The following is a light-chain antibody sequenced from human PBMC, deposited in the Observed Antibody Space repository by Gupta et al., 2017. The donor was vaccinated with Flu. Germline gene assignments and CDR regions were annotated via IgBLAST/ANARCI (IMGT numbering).Light chain of an antibody. Sequence: SITISCTATSSEVGDYDYVSWYQQHPGQAPKLILYEIKNRPSGISDRVSDSKSGKAASLTISGLQAEDEAHYFCSSYTRIDTVVFGGGTKLTVL. V-gene: IGLV2-14*01. CDR3: SSYTRIDTVV. CDR2: EIK. CDR1: SSEVGDYDY. J-gene: IGLJ3*02.